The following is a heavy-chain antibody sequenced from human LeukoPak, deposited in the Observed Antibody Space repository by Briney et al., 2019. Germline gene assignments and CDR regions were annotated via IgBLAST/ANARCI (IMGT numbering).Heavy chain of an antibody. CDR1: GGSISSGSYY. Sequence: SETLSLTCTVSGGSISSGSYYWSWIRQPAGKGLEWIGRIYTSGGTNYNPSLKSRVTISVDTSKNQFSLKLSSVTAADTAVYYCARGLPSTVTTPFDPWGQGTLVTVSS. CDR2: IYTSGGT. J-gene: IGHJ5*02. CDR3: ARGLPSTVTTPFDP. D-gene: IGHD4-17*01. V-gene: IGHV4-61*02.